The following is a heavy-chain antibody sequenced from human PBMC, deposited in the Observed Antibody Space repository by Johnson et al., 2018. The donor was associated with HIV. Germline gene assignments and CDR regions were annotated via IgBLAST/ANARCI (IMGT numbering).Heavy chain of an antibody. Sequence: VQLVESGGGVVQPGRSLRLSCVASGFTFSSYAMHWVRQAPGKGLEWVASIKYDGSDKYYVDAVKGRLIISRDNVNNSVYLQMNSLRAEDTAVYYCARDEPYNLNAFDIWGQGTMVTVSS. J-gene: IGHJ3*02. CDR3: ARDEPYNLNAFDI. D-gene: IGHD5-24*01. CDR2: IKYDGSDK. V-gene: IGHV3-7*01. CDR1: GFTFSSYA.